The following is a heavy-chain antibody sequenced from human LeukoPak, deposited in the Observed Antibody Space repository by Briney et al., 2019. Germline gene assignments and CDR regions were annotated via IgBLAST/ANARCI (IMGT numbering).Heavy chain of an antibody. V-gene: IGHV3-48*01. Sequence: GGSLRLSCAVSGLTFNNYAMSWVRQAPGKGLEWVSYLSSSSSVIYHADSVKGRFTISRDNAKNSLCLQMNSLRTEDTAVYYCVRDGSSWGNFDYWGQGTLVSVSS. D-gene: IGHD7-27*01. CDR3: VRDGSSWGNFDY. CDR2: LSSSSSVI. CDR1: GLTFNNYA. J-gene: IGHJ4*02.